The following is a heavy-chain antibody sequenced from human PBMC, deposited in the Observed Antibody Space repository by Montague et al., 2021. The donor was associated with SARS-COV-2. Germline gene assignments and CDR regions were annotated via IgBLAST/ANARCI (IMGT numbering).Heavy chain of an antibody. D-gene: IGHD3-3*01. CDR1: GGSVSSGIYY. V-gene: IGHV4-61*01. CDR2: IYYTGST. Sequence: SETLSLTCSVSGGSVSSGIYYWSWIRQPPGEGLEWIGYIYYTGSTSYNPSLKSRVTISVDISKNQFSLKLTSVAAADTAVYYCARDRLPGSAEWFLGIDTWGQGALVTVSS. J-gene: IGHJ5*02. CDR3: ARDRLPGSAEWFLGIDT.